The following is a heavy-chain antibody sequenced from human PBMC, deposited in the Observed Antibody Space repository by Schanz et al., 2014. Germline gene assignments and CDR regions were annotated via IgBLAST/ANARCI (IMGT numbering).Heavy chain of an antibody. CDR3: AKDHPSSGWPAFDV. CDR1: GFTVNNYA. CDR2: ITRQGTT. Sequence: VQLVESGGRLVQPGGSLRLSCTVSGFTVNNYAMNWVRQAPGRGVEWVSGITRQGTTYYGDFVRGRFSISRDLSSNTLYLQMNSLRADDSAIYYCAKDHPSSGWPAFDVWGQGTQVTVSS. V-gene: IGHV3-23*04. J-gene: IGHJ4*02. D-gene: IGHD6-19*01.